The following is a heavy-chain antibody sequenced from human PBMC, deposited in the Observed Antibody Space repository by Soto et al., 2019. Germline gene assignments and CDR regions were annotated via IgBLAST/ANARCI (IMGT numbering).Heavy chain of an antibody. CDR3: AKVGTNFYGSGSYYFDH. D-gene: IGHD3-10*01. J-gene: IGHJ4*02. CDR2: ISGTGYST. V-gene: IGHV3-23*01. CDR1: GFTFSSYA. Sequence: GGSLRLSCAAPGFTFSSYAMSWVRQAPGKGLEWVSAISGTGYSTYYADSVKGRFTISRDNSKNTLYLQMNSLRAEDTAVYYCAKVGTNFYGSGSYYFDHWGQGTLVTVSS.